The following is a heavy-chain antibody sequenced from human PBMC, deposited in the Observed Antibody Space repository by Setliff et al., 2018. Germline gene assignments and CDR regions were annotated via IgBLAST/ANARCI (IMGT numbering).Heavy chain of an antibody. CDR3: SRLVRFCTRTSCQRLSGDEY. CDR2: ISPSTGKT. Sequence: ASVKVSCKASGYTFIDYGVSWVRQAPGQGLEWVGWISPSTGKTYLAPKFQDRVTLTADTSTTTAYLQLTNLRSDDTAIYFCSRLVRFCTRTSCQRLSGDEYWGQGALVTVSS. D-gene: IGHD2-2*01. V-gene: IGHV1-18*01. CDR1: GYTFIDYG. J-gene: IGHJ4*02.